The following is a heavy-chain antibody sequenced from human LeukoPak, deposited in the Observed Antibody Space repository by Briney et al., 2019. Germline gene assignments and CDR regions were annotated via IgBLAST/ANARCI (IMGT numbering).Heavy chain of an antibody. J-gene: IGHJ4*02. Sequence: GGSLRLSCAASGFTFSDHFLDWVRQAPGKGLEWVGRTRNKANGYITEYAASVKGRFTISRDDSKNSLYLQMSSLKTDGTAMYYCASIRGTFGYWGQGTLVTVSS. V-gene: IGHV3-72*01. CDR3: ASIRGTFGY. CDR2: TRNKANGYIT. CDR1: GFTFSDHF. D-gene: IGHD1-26*01.